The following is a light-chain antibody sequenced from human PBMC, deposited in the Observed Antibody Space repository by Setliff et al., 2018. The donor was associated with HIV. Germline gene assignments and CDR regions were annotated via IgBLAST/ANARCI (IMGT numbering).Light chain of an antibody. Sequence: QSALAQPPSASGCLGQSVTISCTGTRNDVGRYNFVSWYRQYPGKAPTLLIYEVNKRPSGVPDRFSGSKSGNTASLTISGLQVEDESDYYCCSFTSSNTYVFGNGTKVTVL. CDR1: RNDVGRYNF. CDR2: EVN. CDR3: CSFTSSNTYV. J-gene: IGLJ1*01. V-gene: IGLV2-8*01.